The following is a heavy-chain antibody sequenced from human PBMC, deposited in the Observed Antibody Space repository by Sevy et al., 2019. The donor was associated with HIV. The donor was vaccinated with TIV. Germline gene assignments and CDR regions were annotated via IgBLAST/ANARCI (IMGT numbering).Heavy chain of an antibody. CDR2: FYYIGTT. CDR1: SGSISSYS. Sequence: SETLSLTCGVSSGSISSYSWAWIRQPPGKGLEWIGHFYYIGTTDYNPVLRSRVTISVDKSKNQVSLRLKSVTAADTAVYYCVRVWGRDNGDYRDWFDPWGQGTLVTVSS. D-gene: IGHD4-17*01. CDR3: VRVWGRDNGDYRDWFDP. J-gene: IGHJ5*02. V-gene: IGHV4-59*13.